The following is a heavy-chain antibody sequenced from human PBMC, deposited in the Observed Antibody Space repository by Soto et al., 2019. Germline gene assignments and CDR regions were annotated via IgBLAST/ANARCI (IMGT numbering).Heavy chain of an antibody. V-gene: IGHV3-49*03. J-gene: IGHJ4*02. CDR3: TREYYDFWSGYYGGAGY. CDR2: IRSKAYGGTT. CDR1: GFTFGDYA. Sequence: GGSLRLSCTASGFTFGDYAMSWFRQAPGKGLEWVGFIRSKAYGGTTEYAASVKGRFTISRDDSKSIAFLQMNSLKTEDTAVYYCTREYYDFWSGYYGGAGYWGQGTLVTVSS. D-gene: IGHD3-3*01.